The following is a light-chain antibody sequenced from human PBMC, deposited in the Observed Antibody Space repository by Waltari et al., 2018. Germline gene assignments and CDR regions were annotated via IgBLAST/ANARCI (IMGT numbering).Light chain of an antibody. J-gene: IGKJ4*01. CDR3: QQYSTTPLT. CDR1: QTVLYSSNNKNY. V-gene: IGKV4-1*01. Sequence: DIVMTQSPDSLAVSLGERATIHCKSRQTVLYSSNNKNYLAWYQQKPGQPPKLLIYWASTRESGVPDRFSGSGSGTDFTLTISSLQAEDVAVYYCQQYSTTPLTFGGGTKVEVK. CDR2: WAS.